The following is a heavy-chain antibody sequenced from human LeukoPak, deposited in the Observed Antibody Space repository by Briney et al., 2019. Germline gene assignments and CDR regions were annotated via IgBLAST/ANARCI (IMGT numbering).Heavy chain of an antibody. CDR1: GGTFSSYA. CDR2: IIPIFGTA. Sequence: SVKVSCKASGGTFSSYAISWVRQAPGQGLEWMGGIIPIFGTANYAQKFQGRVTITADESTSTAYMELSSLRSEDTAVYYCASDYYDSSGYYGFDYWGQGTLVTVSS. J-gene: IGHJ4*02. CDR3: ASDYYDSSGYYGFDY. V-gene: IGHV1-69*01. D-gene: IGHD3-22*01.